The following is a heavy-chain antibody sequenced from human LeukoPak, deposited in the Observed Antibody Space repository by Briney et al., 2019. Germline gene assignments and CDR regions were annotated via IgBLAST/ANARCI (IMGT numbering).Heavy chain of an antibody. J-gene: IGHJ6*03. CDR2: IKSKTSGGTT. Sequence: GGSLRLSCAASGFTFSNAWMSWVRQAPGKGLEWVGRIKSKTSGGTTDYAAPVKGRFTISRDDAKNTLYLQKNSLKTEDTAVYYCTTAGYCSSTSCHTYYYYYYMDVWGKGTTVTVSS. CDR3: TTAGYCSSTSCHTYYYYYYMDV. V-gene: IGHV3-15*01. CDR1: GFTFSNAW. D-gene: IGHD2-2*01.